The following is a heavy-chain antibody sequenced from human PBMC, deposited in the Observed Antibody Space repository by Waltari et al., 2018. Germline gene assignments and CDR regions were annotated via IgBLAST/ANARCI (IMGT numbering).Heavy chain of an antibody. CDR2: IGTAGDT. CDR1: GFTFSSYD. J-gene: IGHJ3*02. V-gene: IGHV3-13*01. CDR3: VRCYYDSSGYYFFDI. D-gene: IGHD3-22*01. Sequence: EVQLVESGGGLVQPGGSLRLSCAASGFTFSSYDMHWVRQATGKGLEWVSAIGTAGDTYYPGSVKGRFTSSRENAKNSLYLQMNSLRAGDTAVYYCVRCYYDSSGYYFFDIWGQGTMVTVSS.